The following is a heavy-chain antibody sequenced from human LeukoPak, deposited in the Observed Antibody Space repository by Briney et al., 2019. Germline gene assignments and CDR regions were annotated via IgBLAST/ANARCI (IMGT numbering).Heavy chain of an antibody. CDR1: GYTFSGYD. CDR3: ACTEGDGY. D-gene: IGHD5-24*01. V-gene: IGHV1-69*05. Sequence: ASVKVSCKASGYTFSGYDIRWVRQAPGQGLEWMGRIIPIFGAANYAQKFQGRVTITTDESISTAYMELSRLRSEDTAVYYCACTEGDGYWGQGTRVTVSS. J-gene: IGHJ4*02. CDR2: IIPIFGAA.